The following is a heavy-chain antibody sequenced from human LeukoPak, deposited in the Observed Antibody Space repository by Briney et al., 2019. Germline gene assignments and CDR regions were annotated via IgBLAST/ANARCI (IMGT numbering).Heavy chain of an antibody. D-gene: IGHD2-15*01. Sequence: GASLRLSCAASGFTFSSYAMSWVRQAPGKGLEWVSAISGSGGSTYYADSVKGRLTISRDNSKNTLYLQMNSLRAEDTAVYYCARTGSSYSYDYWGQGTLVTVSS. CDR3: ARTGSSYSYDY. V-gene: IGHV3-23*01. J-gene: IGHJ4*02. CDR2: ISGSGGST. CDR1: GFTFSSYA.